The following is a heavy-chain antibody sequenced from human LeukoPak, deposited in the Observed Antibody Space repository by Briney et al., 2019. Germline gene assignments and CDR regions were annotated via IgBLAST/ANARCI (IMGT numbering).Heavy chain of an antibody. D-gene: IGHD3-22*01. V-gene: IGHV1-8*03. J-gene: IGHJ6*03. CDR3: ARVGVIGSPYYYYMDV. CDR2: MNPNSGNT. CDR1: GYTFTSYD. Sequence: VKVSCKASGYTFTSYDINWVRQATGQGLEWMGWMNPNSGNTGYAQKFQGRVTITRNTSISTAYMVLSSLRSEDTAVYYCARVGVIGSPYYYYMDVWGKGTTVTVSS.